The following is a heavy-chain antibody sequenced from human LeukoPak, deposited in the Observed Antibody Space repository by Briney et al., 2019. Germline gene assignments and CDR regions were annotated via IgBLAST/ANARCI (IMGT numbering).Heavy chain of an antibody. CDR3: AREQLWSGPNRFDS. Sequence: SQTLSLTCGISGDSVSSKSGAWNWIRQSPSRGLEWLGRTYYTSKWYNEYAVSMKSRITINPDTSKNQLSLHLNSVTPEGTAVYYCAREQLWSGPNRFDSWGQGTLVTVSS. CDR2: TYYTSKWYN. D-gene: IGHD3-10*02. CDR1: GDSVSSKSGA. J-gene: IGHJ5*01. V-gene: IGHV6-1*01.